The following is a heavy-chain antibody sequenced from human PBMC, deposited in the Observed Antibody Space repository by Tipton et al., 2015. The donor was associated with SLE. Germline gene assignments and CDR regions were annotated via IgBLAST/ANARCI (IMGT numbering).Heavy chain of an antibody. CDR1: GGSISSHY. V-gene: IGHV4-59*11. CDR2: IYYSGST. Sequence: TLSLTCTVSGGSISSHYWSWIRQPPGKGLEWIGYIYYSGSTNYNPSLKSRVTISVDTSKNQFSLKLSSVTAADTAVYYCARVSSSSWYLFDYWGQGTLVTVSS. CDR3: ARVSSSSWYLFDY. D-gene: IGHD6-13*01. J-gene: IGHJ4*02.